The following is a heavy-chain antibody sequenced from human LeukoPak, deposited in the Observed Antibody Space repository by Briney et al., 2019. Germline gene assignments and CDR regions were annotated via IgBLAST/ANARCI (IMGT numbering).Heavy chain of an antibody. J-gene: IGHJ3*02. CDR1: GYTFTSYG. CDR3: ARAEYYYDSSGQGAFDI. V-gene: IGHV1-18*01. D-gene: IGHD3-22*01. Sequence: ASVKVSCKASGYTFTSYGISWERQAPGQGLEWMGWISAYNGNTNYAQKLQGRVTMTTDTSTSTAYMELRSLRSDDTAVYYCARAEYYYDSSGQGAFDIWGQGTMVTVSS. CDR2: ISAYNGNT.